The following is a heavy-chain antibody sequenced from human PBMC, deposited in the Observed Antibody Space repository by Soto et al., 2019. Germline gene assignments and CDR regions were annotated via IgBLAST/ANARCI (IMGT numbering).Heavy chain of an antibody. Sequence: GGSLRLSCAASGFTFSSYSMNWVRQAPGKGLEWVSSISSSSSYIYYADSVKGRFTISRDNAKNSLYLQMNSLRAEDTAVYYCARDLWGIADYGEPIPGFDYWGQGTLVTVSS. J-gene: IGHJ4*02. CDR2: ISSSSSYI. CDR3: ARDLWGIADYGEPIPGFDY. CDR1: GFTFSSYS. D-gene: IGHD4-17*01. V-gene: IGHV3-21*01.